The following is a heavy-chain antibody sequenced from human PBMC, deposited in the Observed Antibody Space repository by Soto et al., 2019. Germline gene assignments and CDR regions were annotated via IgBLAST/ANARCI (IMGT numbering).Heavy chain of an antibody. J-gene: IGHJ5*02. CDR3: ASAPLRFLEWLTNNWFDP. CDR1: GYTFISYD. D-gene: IGHD3-3*01. Sequence: QVQLVQSGAEVKKPGASVKVSCKASGYTFISYDINWVRQATGQGLEWMGWMNPNSGNTGYAQKFQGRVTMTRNTSISTAYMELSSLRSEDTAVYYCASAPLRFLEWLTNNWFDPWGQGTLVTVSS. CDR2: MNPNSGNT. V-gene: IGHV1-8*01.